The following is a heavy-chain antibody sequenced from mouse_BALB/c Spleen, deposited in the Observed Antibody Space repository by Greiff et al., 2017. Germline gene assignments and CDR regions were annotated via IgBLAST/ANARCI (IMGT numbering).Heavy chain of an antibody. V-gene: IGHV1-5*01. J-gene: IGHJ2*01. CDR1: GYTFTSYW. CDR3: TSPIYYGSYFDY. Sequence: VQLQQPGAELVRPGASVKLSCKASGYTFTSYWMHWVKQRPGQGLEWIGAIYPGNSDTSYNQKFKGKAKLTAVTSASTAYMELSSLTNEDSAVYYCTSPIYYGSYFDYWGQGTTLTVSS. CDR2: IYPGNSDT. D-gene: IGHD2-2*01.